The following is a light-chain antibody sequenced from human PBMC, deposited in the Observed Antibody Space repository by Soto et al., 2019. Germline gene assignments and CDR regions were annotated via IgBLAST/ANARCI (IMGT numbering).Light chain of an antibody. Sequence: VLTQSPVSVSLAPLEVAALCFMVSQSIISSYLGWYQQKPGQAPRLLIYGASRRASGIPDRCSGSGSGTGFTLTISRLEPEDLAVYYCQQYGSSIHTFSQGTKVDIK. CDR2: GAS. CDR1: QSIISSY. J-gene: IGKJ1*01. V-gene: IGKV3-20*01. CDR3: QQYGSSIHT.